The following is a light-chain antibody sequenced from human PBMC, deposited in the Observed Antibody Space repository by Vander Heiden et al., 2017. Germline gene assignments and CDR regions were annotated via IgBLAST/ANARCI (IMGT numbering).Light chain of an antibody. CDR2: EAS. Sequence: QSALTQPASVSGSPGQSLPISCTGTSSDVGMYNPVSGDHQHPGKAPKLMIEEASKRPPGVYNRFAGSKPGNTAALTISGLQAEDEAEYYCCAYAGSSTLVFGGGTKLTVL. J-gene: IGLJ2*01. CDR3: CAYAGSSTLV. CDR1: SSDVGMYNP. V-gene: IGLV2-23*01.